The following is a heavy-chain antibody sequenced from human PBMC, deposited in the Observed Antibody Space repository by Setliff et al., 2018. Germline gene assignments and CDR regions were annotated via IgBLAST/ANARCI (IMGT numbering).Heavy chain of an antibody. Sequence: SETLSLTCTVSGGSINGGFYYWTWIRQPAGKGLEWIGRIYTNGGTDYNPYLKSRVTISLDTSKNQFSLKLSSVTAADTAVYYCARANKKLDYYYYYYMDVWGTGTSVTVSS. V-gene: IGHV4-61*02. D-gene: IGHD1-1*01. J-gene: IGHJ6*03. CDR2: IYTNGGT. CDR3: ARANKKLDYYYYYYMDV. CDR1: GGSINGGFYY.